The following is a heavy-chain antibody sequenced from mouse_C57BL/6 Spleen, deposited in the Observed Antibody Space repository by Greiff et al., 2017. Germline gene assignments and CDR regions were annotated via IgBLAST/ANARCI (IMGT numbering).Heavy chain of an antibody. CDR3: ARSDYDYDHYAMDY. CDR2: IYPGSGST. CDR1: GYTFTSYW. J-gene: IGHJ4*01. V-gene: IGHV1-55*01. D-gene: IGHD2-4*01. Sequence: VQLQQPGAELVKPGASVKMSCKASGYTFTSYWITWVKQRPGQGLEWIGDIYPGSGSTNYNEKFKSKATLTVDTSSSTAYMQLSSLTSEDSAVYYCARSDYDYDHYAMDYWGQGTSVTVSS.